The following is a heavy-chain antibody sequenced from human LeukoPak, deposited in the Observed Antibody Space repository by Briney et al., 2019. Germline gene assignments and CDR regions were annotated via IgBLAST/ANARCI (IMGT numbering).Heavy chain of an antibody. D-gene: IGHD2-15*01. CDR3: AKEWSAFDI. V-gene: IGHV3-11*04. CDR2: IGGSASSI. Sequence: GGYLRLYSAASGLTVTYYYMHWIRQAPGKGLEWVTFIGGSASSIYYAYSVKGRFTSARGTATNSLYLQSKSLGAEAACGCDCAKEWSAFDIWGQGTMVTVAS. J-gene: IGHJ3*02. CDR1: GLTVTYYY.